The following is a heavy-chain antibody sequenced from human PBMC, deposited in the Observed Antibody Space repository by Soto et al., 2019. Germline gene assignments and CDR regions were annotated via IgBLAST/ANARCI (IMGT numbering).Heavy chain of an antibody. CDR3: ARGPNVLRYFDWTPKGYFDY. CDR1: GFTFSSYW. D-gene: IGHD3-9*01. Sequence: PGGSLRLSCAASGFTFSSYWMHSVRQAPGKGLVWVSRINSDGSSTSYADSVKGRFTISRDNAKNTLYLQMNSLRAEDTAVYYCARGPNVLRYFDWTPKGYFDYWGQGTLVTVSS. J-gene: IGHJ4*02. V-gene: IGHV3-74*01. CDR2: INSDGSST.